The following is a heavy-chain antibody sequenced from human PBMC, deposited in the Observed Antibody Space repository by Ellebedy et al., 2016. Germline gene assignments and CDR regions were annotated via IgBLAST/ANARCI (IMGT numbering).Heavy chain of an antibody. J-gene: IGHJ6*03. Sequence: GGSLRLSXVVSGFTFSSYSMNWVRQAPGKGLEWVSHITTRTSTFYADSVKGRFTISRDNAKNSLYLQMNSLRAEDTAIYYCTRDPRYSGTYSRAMDVWGKGTTVTVSS. CDR2: ITTRTST. CDR3: TRDPRYSGTYSRAMDV. D-gene: IGHD1-26*01. V-gene: IGHV3-48*01. CDR1: GFTFSSYS.